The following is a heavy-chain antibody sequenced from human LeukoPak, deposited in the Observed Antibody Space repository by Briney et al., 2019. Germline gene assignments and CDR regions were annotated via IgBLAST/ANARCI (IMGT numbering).Heavy chain of an antibody. V-gene: IGHV3-7*01. CDR2: TSPDGSIK. Sequence: GGSLRLSCAASGFTFSNAWMSWVRQAPGRGLEWVANTSPDGSIKYYVDSVNGRFTISRDNAKNSLYLQMNSLRAEDTAVYYCVSGFLQWLYWGQGTLVTVSS. J-gene: IGHJ4*02. D-gene: IGHD3-3*01. CDR1: GFTFSNAW. CDR3: VSGFLQWLY.